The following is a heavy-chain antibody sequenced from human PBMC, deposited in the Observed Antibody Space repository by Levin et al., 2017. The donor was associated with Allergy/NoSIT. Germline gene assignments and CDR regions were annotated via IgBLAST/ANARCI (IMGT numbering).Heavy chain of an antibody. Sequence: SQTLSLTCAVYGGSFSGSYWSWIRQPPGKGLEWIGEINHSGSTNYNPSLKSRVTISVDTSKNQFSLKLSSVTAADTAVYYCARGVRYYGSGSYYPRPPFDYWGQGTLVTVSS. J-gene: IGHJ4*02. V-gene: IGHV4-34*01. CDR1: GGSFSGSY. CDR3: ARGVRYYGSGSYYPRPPFDY. D-gene: IGHD3-10*01. CDR2: INHSGST.